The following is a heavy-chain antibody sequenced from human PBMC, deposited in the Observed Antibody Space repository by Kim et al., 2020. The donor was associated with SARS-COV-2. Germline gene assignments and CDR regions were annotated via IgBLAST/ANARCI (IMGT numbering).Heavy chain of an antibody. J-gene: IGHJ5*02. D-gene: IGHD2-15*01. CDR3: ARQGGTIVVVVAAPLWFDP. V-gene: IGHV4-39*01. Sequence: SETLSLTCTVSGGSISSSSYYWGWIRQPPGKGLEWIGSIYYSGSTYYNPSLKSRVTISVDTSKNQFSLKLSSVTAADTAVYYCARQGGTIVVVVAAPLWFDPWGQGTLVTVSS. CDR2: IYYSGST. CDR1: GGSISSSSYY.